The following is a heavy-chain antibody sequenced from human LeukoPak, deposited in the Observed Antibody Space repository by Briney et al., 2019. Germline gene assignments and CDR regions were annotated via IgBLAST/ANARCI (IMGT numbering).Heavy chain of an antibody. CDR1: GGSISTYY. CDR3: ATAPRSSDAFDI. Sequence: PSETLSLTCTVSGGSISTYYWNWIRQPPGKALEWIGYIYYSGSTSYNPSLKSRVTISVGTSKNRFSLNLSSVTAADTAIYYCATAPRSSDAFDIWGQGTLVTVSS. CDR2: IYYSGST. J-gene: IGHJ3*02. D-gene: IGHD1-26*01. V-gene: IGHV4-59*01.